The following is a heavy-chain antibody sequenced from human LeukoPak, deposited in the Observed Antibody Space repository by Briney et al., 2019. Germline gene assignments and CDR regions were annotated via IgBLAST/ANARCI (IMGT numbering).Heavy chain of an antibody. CDR3: ARDGIVRLRGVISSSYYYYYMDV. V-gene: IGHV1-8*03. D-gene: IGHD3-10*01. CDR2: MNPNSGNT. J-gene: IGHJ6*03. Sequence: ASVKVSCKASGYTFTSYDINWVRQATGQGLEWMGWMNPNSGNTGYAQKFQGRVTITRNTSISTAYMELSSLRSEDTAVYYCARDGIVRLRGVISSSYYYYYMDVWGKGTTVTVSS. CDR1: GYTFTSYD.